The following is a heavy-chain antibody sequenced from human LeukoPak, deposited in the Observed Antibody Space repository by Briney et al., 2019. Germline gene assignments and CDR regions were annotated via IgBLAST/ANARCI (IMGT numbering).Heavy chain of an antibody. J-gene: IGHJ3*02. D-gene: IGHD3-22*01. CDR3: ARGDYHDSSGFFNDAFDI. CDR2: IYYSGST. CDR1: GGSISSSSYY. Sequence: SETLSLTCTVSGGSISSSSYYWGWIRQPPGKGLEWIGSIYYSGSTYYNPSLKSRVTISVDTSKNQFSLKLSSVTAADTAVYYCARGDYHDSSGFFNDAFDIWGQGTLVTVSS. V-gene: IGHV4-39*07.